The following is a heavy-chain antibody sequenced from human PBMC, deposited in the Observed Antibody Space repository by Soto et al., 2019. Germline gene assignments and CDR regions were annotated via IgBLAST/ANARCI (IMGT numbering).Heavy chain of an antibody. J-gene: IGHJ6*02. CDR3: ATGGHNDGYNFYLGMDV. CDR1: GGIFTNNA. V-gene: IGHV1-69*01. Sequence: QVQVVQSGAEVKKPGSSVKVSCKVSGGIFTNNAISWVRQAPGQGLEWLGGVIPLFDTAYYAQIFRGRLRISADGATTTAYMELSGLTSVDTAVYFCATGGHNDGYNFYLGMDVWGQGTTVTVS. CDR2: VIPLFDTA. D-gene: IGHD5-18*01.